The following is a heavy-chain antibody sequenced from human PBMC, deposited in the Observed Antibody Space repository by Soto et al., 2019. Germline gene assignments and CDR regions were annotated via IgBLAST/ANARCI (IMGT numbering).Heavy chain of an antibody. D-gene: IGHD2-15*01. CDR2: MYYSGGS. J-gene: IGHJ6*02. CDR1: GGSISYYY. CDR3: ARGGYCNGSACRGAFYYFQYGMDV. Sequence: SETLSLTCTVSGGSISYYYWGWIRQPPGKGLGGIGYMYYSGGSNYNPSLNSRVTISVDTSKNQFSLKLTSVTAADTAVYHCARGGYCNGSACRGAFYYFQYGMDVWGQGTTVTVSS. V-gene: IGHV4-59*01.